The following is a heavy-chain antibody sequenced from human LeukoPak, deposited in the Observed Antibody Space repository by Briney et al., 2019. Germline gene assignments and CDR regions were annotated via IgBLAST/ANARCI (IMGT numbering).Heavy chain of an antibody. J-gene: IGHJ6*02. V-gene: IGHV1-8*02. CDR3: AREVVAAFYYSGLDV. Sequence: GASVKVSCKASGYTFTSYGISWVRQAPGQGLEWMGWMNPNSGNTGYAQKFQGRVTMTRNTSISTAYMELSSLRSEDTAVYYCAREVVAAFYYSGLDVWGQGTTVTVSS. D-gene: IGHD5-12*01. CDR2: MNPNSGNT. CDR1: GYTFTSYG.